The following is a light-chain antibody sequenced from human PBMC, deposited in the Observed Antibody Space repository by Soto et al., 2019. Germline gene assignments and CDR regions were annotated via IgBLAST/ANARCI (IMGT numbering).Light chain of an antibody. Sequence: EIVLTQSPAILSMSPGARATLSCRASQSVSSYFAWYQQKPGQAPRLLIYDASNRATGVPARFSGSGSGTDFTLTISSLEPEDCAVYYCQQRRYGPVTFGQGTKVEIK. V-gene: IGKV3-11*01. J-gene: IGKJ1*01. CDR2: DAS. CDR1: QSVSSY. CDR3: QQRRYGPVT.